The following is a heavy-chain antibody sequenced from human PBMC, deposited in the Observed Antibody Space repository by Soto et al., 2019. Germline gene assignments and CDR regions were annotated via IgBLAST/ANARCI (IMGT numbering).Heavy chain of an antibody. CDR3: ARGGSSWSEIAY. CDR1: GGSISSYY. V-gene: IGHV4-59*01. D-gene: IGHD6-13*01. Sequence: SETLSLTCTVSGGSISSYYWSWIRQPPGKGLEWIGYIYYSGSTNYNPSLKSRVTISVDTSKNQFSLKLSSVTAADTAVYYCARGGSSWSEIAYWGQGTLVTVSS. CDR2: IYYSGST. J-gene: IGHJ4*02.